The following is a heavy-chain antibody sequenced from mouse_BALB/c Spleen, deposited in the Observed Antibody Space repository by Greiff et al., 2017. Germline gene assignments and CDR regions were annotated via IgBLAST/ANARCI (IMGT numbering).Heavy chain of an antibody. CDR1: GYTFTSYW. CDR2: IYPGSGST. CDR3: TRMGYGITTDYYAMDY. V-gene: IGHV1S22*01. D-gene: IGHD2-4*01. Sequence: LKQPGSELVRPGASVKLSCKASGYTFTSYWMHWVKQRHGQGLEWIGNIYPGSGSTNYDEKFKSKGTLTVDTSSSTAYMHLSSLTSEDSAVYYCTRMGYGITTDYYAMDYWGQGTSVSVSS. J-gene: IGHJ4*01.